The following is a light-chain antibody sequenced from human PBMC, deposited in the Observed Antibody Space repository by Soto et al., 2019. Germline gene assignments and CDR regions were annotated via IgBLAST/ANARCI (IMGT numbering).Light chain of an antibody. CDR2: AAS. CDR1: QTISNY. V-gene: IGKV1-39*01. CDR3: QQSYRFPYI. Sequence: DIQMTQSPSSLSASVGDRVTITCRPSQTISNYLNWYQQKPGKAPKFLIYAASTLQNGVPSRFSGRTSAADFTLTINCLQPEEFATYYCQQSYRFPYIFGQGTNLEI. J-gene: IGKJ2*01.